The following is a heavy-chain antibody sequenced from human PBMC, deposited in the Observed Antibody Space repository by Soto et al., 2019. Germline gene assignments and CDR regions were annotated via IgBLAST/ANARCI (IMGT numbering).Heavy chain of an antibody. D-gene: IGHD6-19*01. CDR1: GYTFTGYY. J-gene: IGHJ4*02. Sequence: QVQLVQSGAEVKKPGASVKVSCKASGYTFTGYYMHWVRQAPGQGLEWMGWINPNSGSTNYAQKFQGRVTMTRDTSISTAYMELSRLRSDDTAVYYCARGYSSGWYGVDYWGQGTLVTVSS. CDR3: ARGYSSGWYGVDY. V-gene: IGHV1-2*02. CDR2: INPNSGST.